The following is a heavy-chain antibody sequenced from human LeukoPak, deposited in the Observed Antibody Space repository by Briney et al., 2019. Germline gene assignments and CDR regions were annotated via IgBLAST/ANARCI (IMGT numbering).Heavy chain of an antibody. V-gene: IGHV4-4*07. D-gene: IGHD2-15*01. CDR3: ARDRKGGRDGYNRPFDY. J-gene: IGHJ4*02. CDR1: GGSISSYY. Sequence: SETLSLTCAVSGGSISSYYWSWIRQPAGKGLEWIGRIYTSGSTNYNPSLTSRVTMSVDTSKNQFSLKLSSVTAADTAVYYCARDRKGGRDGYNRPFDYWGQGTLVTVSS. CDR2: IYTSGST.